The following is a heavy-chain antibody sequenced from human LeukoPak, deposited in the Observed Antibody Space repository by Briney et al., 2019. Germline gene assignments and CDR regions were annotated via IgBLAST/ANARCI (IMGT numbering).Heavy chain of an antibody. J-gene: IGHJ5*02. CDR1: TFTFSTYW. D-gene: IGHD6-19*01. V-gene: IGHV3-7*01. CDR2: INQDGSEK. Sequence: KTGGSLRLSCIGSTFTFSTYWMSWVRQAPGKGLEWVANINQDGSEKYYVDSLKGRFTISRDNAKKSLYLQTSSLRVEDTAVYYCAAKIAVAAWFDPWGQGTLVTVSS. CDR3: AAKIAVAAWFDP.